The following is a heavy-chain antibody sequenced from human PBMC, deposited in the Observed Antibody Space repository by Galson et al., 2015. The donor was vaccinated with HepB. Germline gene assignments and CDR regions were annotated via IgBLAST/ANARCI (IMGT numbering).Heavy chain of an antibody. J-gene: IGHJ4*02. CDR2: IISAGNT. CDR3: ARRYSGYFDL. V-gene: IGHV3-23*01. D-gene: IGHD1-26*01. CDR1: GFTFSTYT. Sequence: SLRLSCAASGFTFSTYTMSWVRQAPGKGLEWVSAIISAGNTYYIDSVKGRFTISRDNSKNTLYLQMNSLRVEDTAVYFCARRYSGYFDLWGRGTLVTVSP.